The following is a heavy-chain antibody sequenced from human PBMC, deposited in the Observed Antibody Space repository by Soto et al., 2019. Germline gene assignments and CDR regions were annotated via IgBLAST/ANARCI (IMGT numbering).Heavy chain of an antibody. J-gene: IGHJ6*01. CDR2: MHPVGST. Sequence: SETLSLTCAVSGGSINSVNWWSWVRQSPGKGLEWIGEMHPVGSTNYNPSLKSRVTVSMDKSRNQFSLKMSSVTAADTAVYFCARHGHNIYGFDVWGRGTTVTVYS. V-gene: IGHV4-4*02. CDR3: ARHGHNIYGFDV. CDR1: GGSINSVNW. D-gene: IGHD1-1*01.